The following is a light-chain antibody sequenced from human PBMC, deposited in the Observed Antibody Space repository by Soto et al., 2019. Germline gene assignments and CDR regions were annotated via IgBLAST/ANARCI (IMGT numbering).Light chain of an antibody. V-gene: IGLV2-14*01. Sequence: QSALTPPASVSGSPGQSITISCTGTSRDVGGYNYVSWHQQHPGKAPKLMIYEVSNRPSGVSNRFSGSKSGNTASLTISGLQAEDEADYYCSSYTSSSTRVFGTGTKVNVL. CDR1: SRDVGGYNY. CDR2: EVS. J-gene: IGLJ1*01. CDR3: SSYTSSSTRV.